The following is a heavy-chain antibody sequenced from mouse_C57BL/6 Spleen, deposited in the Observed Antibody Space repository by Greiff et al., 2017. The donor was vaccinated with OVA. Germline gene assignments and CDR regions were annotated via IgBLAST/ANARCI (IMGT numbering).Heavy chain of an antibody. Sequence: VKLQQPGAELVRPGSSVKLSCKASGYTFTSYWMDWVKQRPGQGLEWIGNIYPSDSETHYNQKFKDKATLTVDKSSSTAYMQLSSLTSEDSAVYYCARERGSYDAMDYWGQGTSVTVSS. CDR1: GYTFTSYW. J-gene: IGHJ4*01. CDR2: IYPSDSET. CDR3: ARERGSYDAMDY. V-gene: IGHV1-61*01. D-gene: IGHD1-1*02.